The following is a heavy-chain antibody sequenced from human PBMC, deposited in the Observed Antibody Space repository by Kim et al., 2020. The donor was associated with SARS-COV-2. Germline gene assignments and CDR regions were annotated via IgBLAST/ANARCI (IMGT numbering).Heavy chain of an antibody. Sequence: GGSLRLSCASSGFTFSSYSMNWVRQAPGKGLEWVSYISSSSSTIYYAASVKGRITISRDNAKNSLYLQMNSLRAEDTAVYYCARDEAAVAATIDYWGQGTLVTVSS. CDR2: ISSSSSTI. CDR3: ARDEAAVAATIDY. D-gene: IGHD6-19*01. J-gene: IGHJ4*02. CDR1: GFTFSSYS. V-gene: IGHV3-48*04.